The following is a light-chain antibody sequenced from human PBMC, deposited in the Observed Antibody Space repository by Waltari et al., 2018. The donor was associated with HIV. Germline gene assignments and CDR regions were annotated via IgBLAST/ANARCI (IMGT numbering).Light chain of an antibody. CDR2: EDN. CDR3: QSYDNRNLVV. V-gene: IGLV6-57*04. J-gene: IGLJ2*01. Sequence: NFILTQPQSVSESPGKTVIISCTRTRGSIERHFMKWYQQRPGSAPISVIYEDNERPSVVPDRFSGSIDRSSNSASLSISGLKTEDEAVYYCQSYDNRNLVVFGGGSKLTVL. CDR1: RGSIERHF.